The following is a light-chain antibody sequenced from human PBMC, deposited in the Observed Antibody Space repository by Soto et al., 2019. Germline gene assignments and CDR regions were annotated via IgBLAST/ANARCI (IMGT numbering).Light chain of an antibody. V-gene: IGKV3-20*01. J-gene: IGKJ1*01. CDR2: GTS. CDR3: QQYGSLVT. CDR1: QSVSSSY. Sequence: EIVLTQSPGTLSLSPGERATLSCRASQSVSSSYLAWYQHKPGRAPRLLIDGTSSRATGIPDRFSGSGSGTDFTLTISRLEPEGLAVYYCQQYGSLVTFGQGTKVEI.